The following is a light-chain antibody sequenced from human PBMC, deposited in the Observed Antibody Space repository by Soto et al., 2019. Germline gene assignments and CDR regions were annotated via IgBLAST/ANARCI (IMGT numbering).Light chain of an antibody. CDR2: GAS. CDR3: QQYGGSPWT. Sequence: ETVLTHSPATLSLSPGERATLSCRASQAIRSNYLAWYRQTPGQAPRLLIYGASNRATGIADRLSGRGSGTHFTLVISRLEPEDFALYYCQQYGGSPWTFGQGTKLEIK. J-gene: IGKJ1*01. V-gene: IGKV3-20*01. CDR1: QAIRSNY.